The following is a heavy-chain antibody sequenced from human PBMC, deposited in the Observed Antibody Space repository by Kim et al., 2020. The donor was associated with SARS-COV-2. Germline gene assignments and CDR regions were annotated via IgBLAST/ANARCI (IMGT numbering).Heavy chain of an antibody. D-gene: IGHD7-27*01. J-gene: IGHJ4*02. V-gene: IGHV3-30*01. Sequence: NKYYADSVKGRFTISRDNSKNTLYLQMNSLRAEDTAVYYCARWGPFAFDYWGQGTLVTVSS. CDR2: NK. CDR3: ARWGPFAFDY.